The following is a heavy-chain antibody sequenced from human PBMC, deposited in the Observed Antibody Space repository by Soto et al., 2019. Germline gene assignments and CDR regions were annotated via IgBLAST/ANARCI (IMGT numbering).Heavy chain of an antibody. CDR1: GGSISSYY. D-gene: IGHD3-22*01. CDR2: IYYSGST. Sequence: SETLSLTCTVSGGSISSYYWSWIRQPPGKGLEWIGYIYYSGSTNYNPSLKSRVTISVDKSKNQFSLKLSSVTAADTAVYYCARGTNYYDSSGYYWSFDYWGQGTLVTVSS. J-gene: IGHJ4*02. V-gene: IGHV4-59*12. CDR3: ARGTNYYDSSGYYWSFDY.